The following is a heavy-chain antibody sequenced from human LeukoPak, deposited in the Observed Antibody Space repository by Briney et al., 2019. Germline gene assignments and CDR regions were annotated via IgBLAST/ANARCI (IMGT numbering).Heavy chain of an antibody. CDR2: IYYSGST. Sequence: PSETLSLTCTVSGGSISSSSYYWGWIRQPPGKGLEWIGSIYYSGSTNYNPSLKSRVTISVDTSKNQFSLKLNSVTAADTAVYYCARSAVTTFRWFDPWGQGTLVTVSS. CDR3: ARSAVTTFRWFDP. CDR1: GGSISSSSYY. J-gene: IGHJ5*02. D-gene: IGHD4-17*01. V-gene: IGHV4-39*07.